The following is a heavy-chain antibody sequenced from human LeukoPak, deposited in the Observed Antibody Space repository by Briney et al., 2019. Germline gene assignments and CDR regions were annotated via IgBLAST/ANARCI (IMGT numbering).Heavy chain of an antibody. D-gene: IGHD6-19*01. V-gene: IGHV1-24*01. CDR3: ATDPPWYSSGWYSFDY. CDR1: GYTLTELS. Sequence: GASVKVSCKVSGYTLTELSMHWVRQAPGKGLEWMGGFDPEDGETIYAQKFQGGVTMTEDTSTDTAYMKLSSLRSEDTAVYYCATDPPWYSSGWYSFDYWGQGTLVTVSS. J-gene: IGHJ4*02. CDR2: FDPEDGET.